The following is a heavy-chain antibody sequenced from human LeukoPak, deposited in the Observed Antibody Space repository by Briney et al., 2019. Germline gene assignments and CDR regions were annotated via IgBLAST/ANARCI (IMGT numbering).Heavy chain of an antibody. D-gene: IGHD3-10*01. CDR1: GYSISSGYY. V-gene: IGHV4-38-2*02. J-gene: IGHJ5*02. CDR2: IYHSGST. Sequence: SETLSLTCTVSGYSISSGYYWGWNRQPPGKGLEWIGSIYHSGSTYYNPSLKSRVTISVDTSKNQFSLKLSSVTAADTAVYYCVRGPYGSGISNWFDPWGQGTLVIVSS. CDR3: VRGPYGSGISNWFDP.